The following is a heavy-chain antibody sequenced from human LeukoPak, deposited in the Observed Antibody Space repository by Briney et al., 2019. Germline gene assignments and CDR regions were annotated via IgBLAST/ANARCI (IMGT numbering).Heavy chain of an antibody. J-gene: IGHJ4*02. V-gene: IGHV3-23*01. CDR1: GFTFSSYA. D-gene: IGHD6-19*01. CDR2: ISGSGGST. CDR3: AKDASQWGAVAGLAQKY. Sequence: PGGSLRLSCAASGFTFSSYAMSWVRQAPGKGLEWVSAISGSGGSTYYADSVKGRFTISRDNSKNTLYLQMNSLRAEDTAVYYCAKDASQWGAVAGLAQKYWGQGTLVTVSS.